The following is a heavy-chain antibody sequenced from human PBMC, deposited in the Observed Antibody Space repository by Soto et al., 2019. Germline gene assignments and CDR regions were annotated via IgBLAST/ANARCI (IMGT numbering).Heavy chain of an antibody. D-gene: IGHD3-3*01. V-gene: IGHV4-4*02. J-gene: IGHJ5*02. CDR2: IYHSGST. CDR3: ARVNQGYDFWSGYSNWFDP. Sequence: SETLSLTCAVSGGSISSSNWWSWARQPPGKGLEWIGEIYHSGSTNYNPSLKSRVTISVDKSKNQFSLKLSSVTAADTAVYYCARVNQGYDFWSGYSNWFDPWGQGTLVTVSS. CDR1: GGSISSSNW.